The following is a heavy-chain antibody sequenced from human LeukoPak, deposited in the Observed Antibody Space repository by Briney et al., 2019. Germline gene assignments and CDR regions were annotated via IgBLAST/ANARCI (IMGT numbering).Heavy chain of an antibody. CDR2: ISAYNGNT. V-gene: IGHV1-18*01. Sequence: ASVKVSCKASGYTFTSYGISWVRQAPGQGLEWMGWISAYNGNTNYAQKLQGRVTMTTDTSTSTAYMELSRLRSDDTAVYYCARGVLVYYDSSGYHPPFDYWGQGTLVTVSS. CDR3: ARGVLVYYDSSGYHPPFDY. CDR1: GYTFTSYG. D-gene: IGHD3-22*01. J-gene: IGHJ4*02.